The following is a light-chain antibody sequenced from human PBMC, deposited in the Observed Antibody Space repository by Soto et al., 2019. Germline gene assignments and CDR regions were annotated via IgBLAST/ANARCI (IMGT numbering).Light chain of an antibody. CDR3: QQYGNSPST. CDR1: QSVSSNS. J-gene: IGKJ2*02. CDR2: DAS. Sequence: EIVVTQSPGTLSLSPGERATLSCRASQSVSSNSLAWYQQKPGQAPRLLIYDASSRATDIPDRFSGSGSGTDFTLTVSRLEPEDFEVYYCQQYGNSPSTFGQGTKWEIK. V-gene: IGKV3-20*01.